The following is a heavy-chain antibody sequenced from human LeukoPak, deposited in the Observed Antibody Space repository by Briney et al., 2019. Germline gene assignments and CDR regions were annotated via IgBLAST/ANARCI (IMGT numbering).Heavy chain of an antibody. Sequence: PGGSLRLSCGASVFPFKDYYMSWIRQAPGKGLEWVSFISSSSSYANYADSVKGRFTISRDNAKNSLYLQVKTLRAEDTAVYYCARASRELDIWGQGTMVTVSS. J-gene: IGHJ3*02. CDR3: ARASRELDI. CDR1: VFPFKDYY. V-gene: IGHV3-11*05. CDR2: ISSSSSYA.